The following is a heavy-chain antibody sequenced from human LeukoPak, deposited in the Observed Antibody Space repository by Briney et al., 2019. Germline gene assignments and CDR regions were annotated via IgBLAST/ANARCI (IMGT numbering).Heavy chain of an antibody. V-gene: IGHV1-69*16. CDR2: IFPIVGAA. J-gene: IGHJ4*02. CDR1: GGTFSSFT. Sequence: ASVKVSCKASGGTFSSFTFTWVRQAPGQGLEWMGGIFPIVGAATYAQKFEGRLTISKDEFTTTAYMELSGLRSQDTAVYYCATFVGTGNDNWGQGTLITVSS. D-gene: IGHD7-27*01. CDR3: ATFVGTGNDN.